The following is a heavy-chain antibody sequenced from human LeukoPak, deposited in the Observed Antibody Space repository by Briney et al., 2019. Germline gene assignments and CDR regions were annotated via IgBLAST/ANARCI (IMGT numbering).Heavy chain of an antibody. CDR3: ARGGGLDV. V-gene: IGHV3-7*03. J-gene: IGHJ6*02. Sequence: GGSLRLSCAASGFTFSSYWMNWARQAPGKGLEWVASINHNGNVNYYVDSVKGRFTISRDNAKKSLYLQMSSLRAEDTAVYFCARGGGLDVWGQGATVTVSS. CDR1: GFTFSSYW. D-gene: IGHD3-16*01. CDR2: INHNGNVN.